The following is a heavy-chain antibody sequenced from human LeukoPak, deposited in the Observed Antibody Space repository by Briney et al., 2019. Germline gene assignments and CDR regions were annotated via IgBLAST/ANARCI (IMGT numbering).Heavy chain of an antibody. CDR2: IRHDGSNK. D-gene: IGHD6-19*01. Sequence: GGSLRLSCAASGFTFRTSGMSWVRQAPGKGLEWMAFIRHDGSNKYYADSVKGRFTISRDNSKSTLYLQMSSLRAEDTAVYYCAKGSDSSAWTLFDYWGQGTLVTVSS. CDR3: AKGSDSSAWTLFDY. V-gene: IGHV3-30*02. CDR1: GFTFRTSG. J-gene: IGHJ4*02.